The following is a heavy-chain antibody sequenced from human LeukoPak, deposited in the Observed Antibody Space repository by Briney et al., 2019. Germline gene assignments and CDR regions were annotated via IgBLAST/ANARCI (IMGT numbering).Heavy chain of an antibody. CDR3: ARDTYYGSGSHPFDY. D-gene: IGHD3-10*01. Sequence: ASVKVSCKASGGTFSRYAISWVRQAPGQGLEWMGGIITIFGTANYAQKFQGRVTITADKSTSTAYMELSSLRSEDTAVYYCARDTYYGSGSHPFDYWGQGTLVTVSS. V-gene: IGHV1-69*06. J-gene: IGHJ4*02. CDR1: GGTFSRYA. CDR2: IITIFGTA.